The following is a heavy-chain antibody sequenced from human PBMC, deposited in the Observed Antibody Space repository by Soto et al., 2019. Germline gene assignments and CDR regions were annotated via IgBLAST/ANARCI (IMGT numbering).Heavy chain of an antibody. Sequence: GGSLRLSCAASGFTFSSYSMSWVRQAPGKGLEWVSGFRSGGDDDTTYYADSVRGRFTISRDNSKNTLFLQMNSLRAEDTAIYYCAKGGRYSSSSLDYWGRGTLVTVSS. J-gene: IGHJ4*01. V-gene: IGHV3-23*01. CDR3: AKGGRYSSSSLDY. CDR2: FRSGGDDDTT. D-gene: IGHD6-6*01. CDR1: GFTFSSYS.